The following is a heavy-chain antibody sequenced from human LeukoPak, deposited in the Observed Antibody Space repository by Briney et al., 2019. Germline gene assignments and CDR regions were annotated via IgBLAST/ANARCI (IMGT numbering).Heavy chain of an antibody. CDR2: INHSGST. J-gene: IGHJ4*02. V-gene: IGHV4-34*01. CDR1: GGSFSGYY. Sequence: SETLSLTCAVYGGSFSGYYWSWIRQPPGKGLEWIGEINHSGSTNYNPSLKSRVTISVDTSKNQFSLKLSSVTAADTAVYYCARHVEGVRFTTFLAYWGQGTLVTVSS. D-gene: IGHD3-9*01. CDR3: ARHVEGVRFTTFLAY.